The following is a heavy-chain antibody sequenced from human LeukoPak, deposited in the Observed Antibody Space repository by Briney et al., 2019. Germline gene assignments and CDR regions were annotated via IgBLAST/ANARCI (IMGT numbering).Heavy chain of an antibody. V-gene: IGHV5-51*01. CDR1: GYSFTSYW. CDR2: IYPGDSDT. J-gene: IGHJ5*02. CDR3: ARQDWGSSWFTRPSWSYNWFDP. Sequence: HGESLKISCKGSGYSFTSYWIGWVRQMPGKGLEWMGIIYPGDSDTRYSPSFQGQVTISADKSISTAYLQWSSLKASDTAMYYCARQDWGSSWFTRPSWSYNWFDPWGQGTLVTVSS. D-gene: IGHD6-13*01.